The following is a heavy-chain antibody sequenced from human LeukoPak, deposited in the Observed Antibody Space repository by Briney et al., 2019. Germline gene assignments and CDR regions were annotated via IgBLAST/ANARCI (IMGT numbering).Heavy chain of an antibody. Sequence: SETLSLTCSVSSGSISSYFRSWIRQPPGKGLEWIGYIYYSGGINYNPSLKSRVTISIDTSKNQVSLKLSSVTAADTAVYYCARGEQQSTPLTGWGPGTLVTVSS. CDR2: IYYSGGI. V-gene: IGHV4-59*01. J-gene: IGHJ4*02. CDR3: ARGEQQSTPLTG. CDR1: SGSISSYF. D-gene: IGHD6-13*01.